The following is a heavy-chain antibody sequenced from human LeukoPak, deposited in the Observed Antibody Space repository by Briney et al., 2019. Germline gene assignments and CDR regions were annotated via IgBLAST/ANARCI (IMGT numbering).Heavy chain of an antibody. CDR1: GGSFSGYY. Sequence: SETLSLTCAVYGGSFSGYYWSWIRQPPGKGLEWIGEINHSGSTYYNPSLKSRVTISVDTSKNQFSLKLSSVTAADTAVYHCARNGQSGFSFDPWGQGTLVTVSS. CDR3: ARNGQSGFSFDP. V-gene: IGHV4-34*01. J-gene: IGHJ5*02. CDR2: INHSGST. D-gene: IGHD1-26*01.